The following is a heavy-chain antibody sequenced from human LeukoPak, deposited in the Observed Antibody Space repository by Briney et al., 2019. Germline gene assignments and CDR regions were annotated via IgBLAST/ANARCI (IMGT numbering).Heavy chain of an antibody. CDR2: ISIDGSNE. CDR3: VRAAWGYCSSGSCPWGAFDV. CDR1: GFTFSNYA. V-gene: IGHV3-30*04. J-gene: IGHJ3*01. Sequence: GGSLRLSCAASGFTFSNYAIHWVRQAPGKGLEWVAAISIDGSNEYYADSVKGRFTISRDNSKNTLYVQMNSLRPEGTAVYYCVRAAWGYCSSGSCPWGAFDVWGQGTMVTGSS. D-gene: IGHD2-15*01.